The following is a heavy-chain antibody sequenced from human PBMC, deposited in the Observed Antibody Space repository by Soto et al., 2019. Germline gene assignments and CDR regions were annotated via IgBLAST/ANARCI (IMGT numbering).Heavy chain of an antibody. CDR2: ISYDGSNK. CDR3: ARAILQNTNEDFWGGEGLDV. V-gene: IGHV3-30-3*01. CDR1: GFTFSSYS. D-gene: IGHD3-3*01. Sequence: PGGSLRLSCAASGFTFSSYSMHWVGQAPGKGLEWVAVISYDGSNKYYADSVKGRFTISRDNSKNTLYLQMNSLRAEDTAVYYCARAILQNTNEDFWGGEGLDVWGQGTTVTVSS. J-gene: IGHJ6*02.